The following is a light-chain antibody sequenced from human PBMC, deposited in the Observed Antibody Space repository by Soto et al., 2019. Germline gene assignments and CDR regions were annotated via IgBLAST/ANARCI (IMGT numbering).Light chain of an antibody. J-gene: IGKJ1*01. V-gene: IGKV3-11*01. CDR3: QQRSNWPPIT. CDR2: DTS. CDR1: QNIHTN. Sequence: EIVMTQSPATLSAYPGERATLSCRAGQNIHTNLAWYQQKPGQAPRLLVFDTSNRATGIPARFSGSGSGTDFTLTISSLEPQDFAVYYCQQRSNWPPITFGQGTKLDI.